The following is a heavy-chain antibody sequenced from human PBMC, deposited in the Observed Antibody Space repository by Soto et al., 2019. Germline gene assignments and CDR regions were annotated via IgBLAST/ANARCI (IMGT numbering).Heavy chain of an antibody. CDR2: ISLYSDGT. D-gene: IGHD2-2*01. J-gene: IGHJ5*02. CDR3: ARVVPGAEAWFGP. V-gene: IGHV1-18*01. Sequence: VASVKVSCKPSGYTFSNYGITWVRQAPGQPLEWLGWISLYSDGTNYAQKFQGRVSMTTDTSTTTAYMELRSLRSDDTAVYYCARVVPGAEAWFGPWGQGTLVTVSS. CDR1: GYTFSNYG.